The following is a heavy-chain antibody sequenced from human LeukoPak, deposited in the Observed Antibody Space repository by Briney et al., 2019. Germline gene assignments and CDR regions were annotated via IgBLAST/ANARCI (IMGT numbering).Heavy chain of an antibody. D-gene: IGHD4-17*01. Sequence: SETLSLTCTVSGGSISSSSYYWGWIRQPPGKGLEWIGSIYYSGSTYYNPSLKSRVTISVDTSKNQFSLKLSSVTAADTAVYYCASPSTVTTFPPSYWGQGTLVTVSS. CDR3: ASPSTVTTFPPSY. J-gene: IGHJ4*02. CDR2: IYYSGST. V-gene: IGHV4-39*07. CDR1: GGSISSSSYY.